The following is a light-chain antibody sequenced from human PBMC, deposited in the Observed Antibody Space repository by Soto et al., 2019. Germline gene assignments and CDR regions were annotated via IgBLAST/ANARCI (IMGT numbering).Light chain of an antibody. CDR1: SGHSNYA. CDR3: QTWGV. Sequence: QPVLTQSPSASASLGASVKLTCTLSSGHSNYAIAWHQQQPEKGPRYLMKVNSDGSHRKGDGIPDRFSGSGSGAERYLTISCLQSEDEADYFCQTWGVFGTGTKLTVL. V-gene: IGLV4-69*01. CDR2: VNSDGSH. J-gene: IGLJ1*01.